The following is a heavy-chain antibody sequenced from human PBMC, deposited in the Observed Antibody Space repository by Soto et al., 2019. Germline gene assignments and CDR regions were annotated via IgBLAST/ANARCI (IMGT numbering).Heavy chain of an antibody. CDR3: ARDIVVVPAADNWFDP. D-gene: IGHD2-2*01. V-gene: IGHV1-8*02. Sequence: ASVKVSCKASGYIFTDYYMHWVRQVPGQGLEWMGRMNPNSGNTGYAQKFQGRVTMTRNTSISTAYMELSSLRSEDTAVYYCARDIVVVPAADNWFDPWGQGTLVTVSS. CDR2: MNPNSGNT. J-gene: IGHJ5*02. CDR1: GYIFTDYY.